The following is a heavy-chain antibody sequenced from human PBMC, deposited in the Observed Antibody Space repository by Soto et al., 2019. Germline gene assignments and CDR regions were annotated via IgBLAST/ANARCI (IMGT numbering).Heavy chain of an antibody. D-gene: IGHD3-9*01. V-gene: IGHV4-31*03. CDR3: ARGDRYFDWLTRPSIHWLDP. Sequence: PPETLSLSCTVCGGSISSGGYYWSWIRPHPGKGLGWMGYIYYGGSTNYNPSLKSRVTISADKSKNQSSLKLSSVTAAYTAVYYCARGDRYFDWLTRPSIHWLDPWGQGTLVTVSS. CDR1: GGSISSGGYY. J-gene: IGHJ5*02. CDR2: IYYGGST.